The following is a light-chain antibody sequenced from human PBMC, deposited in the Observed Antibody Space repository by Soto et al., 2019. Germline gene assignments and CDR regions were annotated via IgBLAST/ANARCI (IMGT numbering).Light chain of an antibody. J-gene: IGKJ2*01. CDR2: EAS. CDR3: QQFGTSPRYT. CDR1: QSVGSTY. V-gene: IGKV3-20*01. Sequence: EILLTQSPGTLSLSPGERATLSCRTSQSVGSTYLAWYQQKPGQAPRLLIYEASRRATGIPDRFSGSGSGTDFTLIISRLEPEDFAVYYCQQFGTSPRYTFGQGTKLEI.